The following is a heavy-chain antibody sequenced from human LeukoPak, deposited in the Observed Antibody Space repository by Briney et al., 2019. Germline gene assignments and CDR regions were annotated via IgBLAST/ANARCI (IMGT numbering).Heavy chain of an antibody. Sequence: SQTLSLTRTVSGGSINSGSYSWTWIRQPAGKGLEWIGRIHNSGSTAYTPSLKNRVTTLIDTSKNQFFLKLTSVTAADTAVYYCARADRSGYFGNVVAFDIWGQGTMVTVSS. CDR1: GGSINSGSYS. D-gene: IGHD3-22*01. CDR3: ARADRSGYFGNVVAFDI. V-gene: IGHV4-61*02. J-gene: IGHJ3*02. CDR2: IHNSGST.